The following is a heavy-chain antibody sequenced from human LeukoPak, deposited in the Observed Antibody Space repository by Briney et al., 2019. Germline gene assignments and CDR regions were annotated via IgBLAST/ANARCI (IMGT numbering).Heavy chain of an antibody. J-gene: IGHJ4*02. V-gene: IGHV3-23*01. D-gene: IGHD3-22*01. Sequence: GGSLRLSCAASGFSLSSYWMSWVRQAPGKGLEWVSAISGSGGSTYYADSVKGRFTISRDNSKNTLYLQMNSLRAEDTAVYYCAKESIMVIDYFDYWGQGTLVTVSS. CDR3: AKESIMVIDYFDY. CDR1: GFSLSSYW. CDR2: ISGSGGST.